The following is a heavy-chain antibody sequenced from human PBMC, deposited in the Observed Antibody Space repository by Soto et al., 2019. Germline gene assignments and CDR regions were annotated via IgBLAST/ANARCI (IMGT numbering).Heavy chain of an antibody. J-gene: IGHJ4*02. CDR3: ARGLYDSSGCLDY. D-gene: IGHD3-22*01. V-gene: IGHV3-33*01. CDR2: IWYDGSNE. Sequence: QVQLVESGGGVVQPGRSLRVSCAASGFTFSSFGMHWVRQAPGKGLEWVAVIWYDGSNEYYADSVKGRFTISRDNSKNTLYIHMNSLRAEDTAVYYCARGLYDSSGCLDYWGQGTLVTVSS. CDR1: GFTFSSFG.